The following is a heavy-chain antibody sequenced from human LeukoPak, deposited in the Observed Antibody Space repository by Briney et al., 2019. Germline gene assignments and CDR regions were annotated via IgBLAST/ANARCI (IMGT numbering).Heavy chain of an antibody. V-gene: IGHV4-59*01. CDR2: IYYSGST. CDR3: ARAGYCTGGVCLNWFDP. Sequence: KPSETLSLTCTVSGGSISSYYWSWIRQPPGKGLEWIVYIYYSGSTNYNPSLKSRVTISVDTSKNQFSLKLSSVTAADTAVYYCARAGYCTGGVCLNWFDPWGQGTLVTVSS. CDR1: GGSISSYY. J-gene: IGHJ5*02. D-gene: IGHD2-8*02.